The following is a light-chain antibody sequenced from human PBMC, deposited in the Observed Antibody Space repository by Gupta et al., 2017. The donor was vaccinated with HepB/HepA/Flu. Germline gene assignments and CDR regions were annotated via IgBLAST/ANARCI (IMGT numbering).Light chain of an antibody. Sequence: EIVMTQSPATLSVSPGERATLSCRDSQSVSSSLAWYQQKAVQAPRLTIHGESNRDNGIPEFTLTISSLQSEHFAVYYCQQDNNWPQTFGQGTKVEIK. CDR1: QSVSSS. CDR3: QQDNNWPQT. V-gene: IGKV3-15*01. J-gene: IGKJ2*01. CDR2: GES.